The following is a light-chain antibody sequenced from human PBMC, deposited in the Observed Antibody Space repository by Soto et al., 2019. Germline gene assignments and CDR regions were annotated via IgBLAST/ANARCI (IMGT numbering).Light chain of an antibody. J-gene: IGLJ1*01. CDR2: EGT. V-gene: IGLV2-23*01. CDR3: YSYAGENLYV. Sequence: QSGLTQPASGCASPGRTITISCTGTSTDVGSYNLVSWFQQHPGKVPKLLIYEGTKRPSGLSDRFSGSKSGTTASLTISGLQAEDEAHYYCYSYAGENLYVFGTGTKVTVL. CDR1: STDVGSYNL.